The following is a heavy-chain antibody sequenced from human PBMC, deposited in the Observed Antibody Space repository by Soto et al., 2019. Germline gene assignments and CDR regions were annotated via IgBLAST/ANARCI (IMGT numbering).Heavy chain of an antibody. V-gene: IGHV1-69*12. J-gene: IGHJ6*02. D-gene: IGHD3-16*01. CDR2: IIPIFGTA. Sequence: QVQLVQSGAEVKKPGSSVKVSCKASGGTFSSYAISWVRQAPGQGLEWMGGIIPIFGTADYAQKFQGRVTITADETTSTGYRDLSSLRSEDTAVYYCDRHPGGNHYYCGMDVWGQGTTVTVSS. CDR1: GGTFSSYA. CDR3: DRHPGGNHYYCGMDV.